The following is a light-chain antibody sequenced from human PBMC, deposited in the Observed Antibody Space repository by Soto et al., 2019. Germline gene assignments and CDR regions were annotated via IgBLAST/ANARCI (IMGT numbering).Light chain of an antibody. CDR1: QGISSY. Sequence: DIQLTQSPSFLFASVGDRVTITCRASQGISSYLAWYQQKPGKAPKLLIYAASTLHSGVPSRFSGSGSGTEFTLTISSLQPEDFATYYCQQLDSYPFITFGQGTRLDIK. V-gene: IGKV1-9*01. CDR3: QQLDSYPFIT. J-gene: IGKJ5*01. CDR2: AAS.